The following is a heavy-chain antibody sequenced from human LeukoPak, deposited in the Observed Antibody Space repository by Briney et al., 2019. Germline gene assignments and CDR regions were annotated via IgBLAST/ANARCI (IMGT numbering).Heavy chain of an antibody. CDR1: GGSISSSSYY. J-gene: IGHJ4*02. CDR3: ASHDGDYGGNPQFDY. D-gene: IGHD4-23*01. V-gene: IGHV4-39*07. CDR2: IYYSGST. Sequence: SETLSLTCTVSGGSISSSSYYWGWIRQPPGKGLEWIGSIYYSGSTYYNPSLKSRVTISVDTSKNQFSLKLSSVTAADTAVYYCASHDGDYGGNPQFDYWGQGTLVTVSS.